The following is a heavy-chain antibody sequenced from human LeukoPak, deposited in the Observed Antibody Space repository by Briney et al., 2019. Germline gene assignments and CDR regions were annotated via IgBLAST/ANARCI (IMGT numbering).Heavy chain of an antibody. D-gene: IGHD4-17*01. Sequence: SVKVSCKASGYTFTGYYMHWVRQAPGQGLEWMGGIIPIFGTANYAQKFQGRVTITADESTSTAYMELSSLRSEDTAVYYCARMTTVTTRDFYYYYYGMDVWGQGTTVTVSS. CDR1: GYTFTGYY. CDR2: IIPIFGTA. V-gene: IGHV1-69*13. CDR3: ARMTTVTTRDFYYYYYGMDV. J-gene: IGHJ6*02.